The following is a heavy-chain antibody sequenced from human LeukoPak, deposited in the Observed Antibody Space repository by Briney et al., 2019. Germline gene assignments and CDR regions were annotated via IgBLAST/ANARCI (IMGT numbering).Heavy chain of an antibody. V-gene: IGHV4-39*01. CDR2: VYYTGGT. CDR3: VRRNYYFDY. J-gene: IGHJ4*02. CDR1: GGSISSDTSY. Sequence: PSETLSLTCTVSGGSISSDTSYWGWVRQPPGKGLEWVASVYYTGGTYYNPSLKSRITVSVDTSKNQFSLKLSSVTAADTATYYCVRRNYYFDYWGQGTVVTVSS. D-gene: IGHD2/OR15-2a*01.